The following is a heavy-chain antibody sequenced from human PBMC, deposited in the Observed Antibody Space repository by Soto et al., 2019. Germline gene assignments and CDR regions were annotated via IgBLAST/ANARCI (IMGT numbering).Heavy chain of an antibody. V-gene: IGHV4-34*01. CDR1: GGSFSGYY. CDR3: ARGKGVGYYYGMDV. CDR2: INHSGST. Sequence: PSETLSLTCAVYGGSFSGYYWSWIRQPPGKGLEWIGEINHSGSTNYNPSLKSRVTISVDTSKNQFSLKLSSVTAADTAVYYCARGKGVGYYYGMDVWGQGTTVTVSS. J-gene: IGHJ6*02. D-gene: IGHD2-8*01.